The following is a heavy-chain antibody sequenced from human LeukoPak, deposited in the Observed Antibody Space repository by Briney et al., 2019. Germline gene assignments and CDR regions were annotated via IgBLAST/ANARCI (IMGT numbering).Heavy chain of an antibody. D-gene: IGHD6-13*01. V-gene: IGHV1-69*13. CDR2: IMPIFDTA. Sequence: SVKVSCKASGGTFSNYAISWVRQAPGQGLEWMGGIMPIFDTADYAQKFQGRITITADESTSTVYMELSSLRSEDTAVYYCAREGVAATGLDYWGQGTLVTVSS. CDR1: GGTFSNYA. J-gene: IGHJ4*02. CDR3: AREGVAATGLDY.